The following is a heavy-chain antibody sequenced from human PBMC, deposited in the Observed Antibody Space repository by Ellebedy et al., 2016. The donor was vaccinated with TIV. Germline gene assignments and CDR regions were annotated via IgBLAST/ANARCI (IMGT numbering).Heavy chain of an antibody. CDR3: ARLFGDSSSWYLGDY. CDR1: GFTFSSYW. V-gene: IGHV3-74*01. D-gene: IGHD6-13*01. J-gene: IGHJ4*02. Sequence: PGGSLRLSCAASGFTFSSYWMHWVRQAPGKGLVWVSRINSDGSSTSYADSVKGRFTISRDNAKNTLFLQMNSLGAEDTAVYYCARLFGDSSSWYLGDYWGQGTLVTVSS. CDR2: INSDGSST.